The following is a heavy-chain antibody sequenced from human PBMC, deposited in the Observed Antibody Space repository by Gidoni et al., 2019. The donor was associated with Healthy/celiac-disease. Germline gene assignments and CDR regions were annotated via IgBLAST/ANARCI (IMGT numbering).Heavy chain of an antibody. D-gene: IGHD4-17*01. CDR3: ARLPGGDHDYGDYVDY. V-gene: IGHV5-51*03. CDR1: GYSSTSYW. CDR2: IYPGDSDT. Sequence: EVQLVQSGAEVKQPGASLKISCKGSGYSSTSYWIGWVRQMPGKGLEWMGIIYPGDSDTRYSPSFQGQVTISADKSISTAYLQWSSLKASDTAMYYCARLPGGDHDYGDYVDYWGQGTLVTVSS. J-gene: IGHJ4*02.